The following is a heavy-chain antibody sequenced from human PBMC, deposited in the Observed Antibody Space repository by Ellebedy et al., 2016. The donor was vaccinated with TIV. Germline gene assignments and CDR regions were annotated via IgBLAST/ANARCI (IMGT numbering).Heavy chain of an antibody. CDR2: FDPEDGET. CDR1: GYTLTELS. Sequence: ASVKVSXXVSGYTLTELSMHWVRQAPGKGLEWMGGFDPEDGETIYAQKFQGRVTMTEDTSTDTAYMELSSLRSEDTAVYYCARVAVVVVAATGDYDSSGCDYWGQGTLVTVSS. CDR3: ARVAVVVVAATGDYDSSGCDY. D-gene: IGHD2-15*01. J-gene: IGHJ4*02. V-gene: IGHV1-24*01.